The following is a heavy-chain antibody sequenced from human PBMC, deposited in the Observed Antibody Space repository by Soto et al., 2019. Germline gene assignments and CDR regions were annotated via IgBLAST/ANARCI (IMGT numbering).Heavy chain of an antibody. CDR2: ITPFNGNT. J-gene: IGHJ4*02. Sequence: SVKVSCKASGYTFTYRYLHWVRQAPGQALEWMGWITPFNGNTNYAQKFQDRVTITRDRSMSTAYMELSSLRSEDTAMYYCATTRGDYSNSGALDYWGQGTLVTVSS. D-gene: IGHD4-4*01. V-gene: IGHV1-45*02. CDR1: GYTFTYRY. CDR3: ATTRGDYSNSGALDY.